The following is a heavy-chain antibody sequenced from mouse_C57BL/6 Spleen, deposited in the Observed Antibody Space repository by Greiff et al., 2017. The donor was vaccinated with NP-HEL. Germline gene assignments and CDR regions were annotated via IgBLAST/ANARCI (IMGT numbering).Heavy chain of an antibody. D-gene: IGHD1-1*01. Sequence: EVQRVESGGGLVKPGGSLKLSCAASGFTFSSYAMSWVRQTPEKRLEWVATISDGGSYTYYPDNVKGRFTISRDNAKNNLYLQMSHLKSEDTAMYYCARTSYGGYAMDYWGQGTSVTVSS. J-gene: IGHJ4*01. CDR3: ARTSYGGYAMDY. CDR1: GFTFSSYA. CDR2: ISDGGSYT. V-gene: IGHV5-4*01.